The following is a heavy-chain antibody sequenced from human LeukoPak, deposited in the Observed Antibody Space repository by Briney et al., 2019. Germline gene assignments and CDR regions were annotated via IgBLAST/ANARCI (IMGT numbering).Heavy chain of an antibody. CDR3: AKTAWEAGLCFDY. CDR1: GFILNSYA. J-gene: IGHJ4*02. CDR2: ISGSGDHT. V-gene: IGHV3-23*01. Sequence: PGGSLRLSCAASGFILNSYAMSWVRQAPGKGLEWVAAISGSGDHTHYGDSVKGRFTISRDNFKKMVYLQMNGLRVEDTAIYYCAKTAWEAGLCFDYWGQGTLVTVSS. D-gene: IGHD5-18*01.